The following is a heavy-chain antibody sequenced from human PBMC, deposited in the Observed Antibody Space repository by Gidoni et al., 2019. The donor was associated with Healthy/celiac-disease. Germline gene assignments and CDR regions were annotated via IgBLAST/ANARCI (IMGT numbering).Heavy chain of an antibody. CDR3: ARLVVVPAAIPDAFDI. Sequence: QVQLQESGPGLVKPSQTLSLTCTVSGGSISSGDYYWSWIRQPPGKGLEWIGYIYYSGSTYYNPSLKSRVTISVDTSKNQFSLKLSSVTAADTAVYYCARLVVVPAAIPDAFDIWGQGTMVTVSS. CDR2: IYYSGST. V-gene: IGHV4-30-4*01. CDR1: GGSISSGDYY. J-gene: IGHJ3*02. D-gene: IGHD2-2*01.